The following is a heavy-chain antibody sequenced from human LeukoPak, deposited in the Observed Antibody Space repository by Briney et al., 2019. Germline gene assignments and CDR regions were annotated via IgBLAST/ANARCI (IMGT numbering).Heavy chain of an antibody. CDR2: ISSSSSYI. CDR1: GFTFSSYS. D-gene: IGHD2-8*02. J-gene: IGHJ3*02. Sequence: GGSLRLSCAASGFTFSSYSMNWVRQAPGKGLEWVSSISSSSSYIYYADSVKGRFTISRDNAKNSLYLQMNSLRAEDTAVYYCATDLADDAFDIWGQGTMVTVSS. V-gene: IGHV3-21*01. CDR3: ATDLADDAFDI.